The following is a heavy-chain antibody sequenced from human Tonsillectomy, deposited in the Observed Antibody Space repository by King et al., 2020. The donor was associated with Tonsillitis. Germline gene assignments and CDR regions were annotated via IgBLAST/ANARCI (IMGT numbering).Heavy chain of an antibody. CDR3: AKELGDEVGDGFDI. Sequence: VQLVESGGGLVQPGGSLRLSCAASGFPFNNYAMSWVRQPPGKGLEWVSAISGSGGSTYYADSVKGRFTISRDNSKNTQYLQMNSLRVEDTDVYYCAKELGDEVGDGFDIWGQGTMVTVSS. V-gene: IGHV3-23*04. D-gene: IGHD1-26*01. CDR1: GFPFNNYA. CDR2: ISGSGGST. J-gene: IGHJ3*02.